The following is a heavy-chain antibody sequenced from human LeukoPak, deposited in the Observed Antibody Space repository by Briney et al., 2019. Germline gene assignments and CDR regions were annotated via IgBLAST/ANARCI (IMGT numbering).Heavy chain of an antibody. J-gene: IGHJ4*02. CDR1: GGSVSSSSYY. Sequence: PSETLSLTCTVPGGSVSSSSYYWGWIRQPPGKGLEWIGSIYYSGSTYYNPSLKSRVTISVDTSKNQFSLKLSSVTAADTAVYYCAREDHSGYGGRPDYWGQGTLVTVSS. CDR2: IYYSGST. CDR3: AREDHSGYGGRPDY. V-gene: IGHV4-39*07. D-gene: IGHD5-12*01.